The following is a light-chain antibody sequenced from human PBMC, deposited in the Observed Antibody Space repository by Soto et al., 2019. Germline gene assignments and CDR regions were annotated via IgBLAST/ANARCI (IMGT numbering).Light chain of an antibody. Sequence: DVVITQTRLSLSVAPGQPASISCKSSQSLLHITGETFLFWYLQKPGQSPQLLIYEVSTRVSGVPDRFSGSGSGTDFTLEISRVETDDVGIYYCMQSTQLPPTLGQGTRLEIK. J-gene: IGKJ5*01. V-gene: IGKV2D-29*02. CDR2: EVS. CDR1: QSLLHITGETF. CDR3: MQSTQLPPT.